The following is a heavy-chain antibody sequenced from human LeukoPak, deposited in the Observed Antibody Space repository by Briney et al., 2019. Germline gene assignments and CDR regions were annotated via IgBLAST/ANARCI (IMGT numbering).Heavy chain of an antibody. D-gene: IGHD6-13*01. J-gene: IGHJ3*02. CDR1: GFTFSSYW. CDR2: TKQDGSDK. V-gene: IGHV3-7*01. Sequence: GGSLRLSCAASGFTFSSYWMSWVRQAPGKGLEWVANTKQDGSDKYYVDSVKGRLTISRDNAKNSLYLQMNSLRTEDTAVYYCAKDRAAGVNDAFDIWGQGTMVTVSS. CDR3: AKDRAAGVNDAFDI.